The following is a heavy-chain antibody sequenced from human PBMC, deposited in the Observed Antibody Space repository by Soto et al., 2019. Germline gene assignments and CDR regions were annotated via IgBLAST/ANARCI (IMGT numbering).Heavy chain of an antibody. CDR2: ISGSGGYT. J-gene: IGHJ3*02. CDR1: GFTFSSYG. Sequence: EGSLRLSCAASGFTFSSYGMSWVRQAPGKGLEWVSAISGSGGYTYYADSVKGRFTISRDNSKNTLYLQMNSLRAEDTAVYYCAKGYYDTTAEGAFDIWGQGTMVTVSS. CDR3: AKGYYDTTAEGAFDI. D-gene: IGHD3-22*01. V-gene: IGHV3-23*01.